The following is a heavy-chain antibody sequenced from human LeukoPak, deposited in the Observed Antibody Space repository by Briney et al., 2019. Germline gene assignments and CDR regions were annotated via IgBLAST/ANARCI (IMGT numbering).Heavy chain of an antibody. D-gene: IGHD3-9*01. J-gene: IGHJ3*02. V-gene: IGHV3-53*01. Sequence: TGGSLRLSWAASGFTFSSYSMNWVRQAPGKGLEWVSVIYSGGSTYYADSVKGRFTISRDNSKNTLYLQMNSLRAEDTAVYYCARVLRYFDWQKNDAFDIWGQGTMVTVSS. CDR2: IYSGGST. CDR3: ARVLRYFDWQKNDAFDI. CDR1: GFTFSSYS.